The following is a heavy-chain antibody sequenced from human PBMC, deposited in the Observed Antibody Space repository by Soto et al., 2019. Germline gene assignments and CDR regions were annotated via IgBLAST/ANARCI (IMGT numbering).Heavy chain of an antibody. CDR2: IYPGDSDT. CDR3: ACSIAARPNYYGMDV. Sequence: LKIPCKASGYSFTSYWIGWLRQMPGKGVEWMGIIYPGDSDTRYSPSFQGEGTISADKSISTAYLQWSSLKASDTDMYYCACSIAARPNYYGMDVWGQGTTVTVS. J-gene: IGHJ6*02. D-gene: IGHD6-6*01. V-gene: IGHV5-51*01. CDR1: GYSFTSYW.